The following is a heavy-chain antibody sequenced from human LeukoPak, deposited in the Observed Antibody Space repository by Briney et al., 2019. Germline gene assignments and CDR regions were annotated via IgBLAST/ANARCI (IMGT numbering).Heavy chain of an antibody. CDR2: ISGSGGST. CDR3: ARGGTMSSGLYSYFDY. D-gene: IGHD6-19*01. J-gene: IGHJ4*02. Sequence: GGSLRLSCAASGFTFSNYAMSWVRQARGKGLEWVSAISGSGGSTYYADSVKGRFTISRDNSKNTLYLQMNSLRAEDTAVYYCARGGTMSSGLYSYFDYWGQGTLVTVSS. CDR1: GFTFSNYA. V-gene: IGHV3-23*01.